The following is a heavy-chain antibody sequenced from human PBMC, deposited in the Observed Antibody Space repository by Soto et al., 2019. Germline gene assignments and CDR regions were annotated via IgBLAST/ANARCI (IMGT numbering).Heavy chain of an antibody. Sequence: QVQLVQSGAEVKKPGSSVKVSCKASGGTFSSYTISWVRHAPGQGLEWMGRIIPILGIANYAQKFQGRVTITADKSTSTAYMELSSLRSEATAVYYCARFRGSYGLDVWGQGTTVTVS. CDR2: IIPILGIA. CDR3: ARFRGSYGLDV. CDR1: GGTFSSYT. V-gene: IGHV1-69*02. J-gene: IGHJ6*02.